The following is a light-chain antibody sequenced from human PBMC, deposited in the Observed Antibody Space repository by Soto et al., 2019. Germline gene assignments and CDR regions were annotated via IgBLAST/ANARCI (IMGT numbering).Light chain of an antibody. CDR3: SSYTSSSSYV. Sequence: QSVLTQPASVSDSPGQSITISCTGTSSDVGGYNYVSWYQQHPGKAPKLMIYDVTNRPSGVSNRFSGSKSGSTASLIISGLQAEDEADYYCSSYTSSSSYVFGTGTKVTVL. V-gene: IGLV2-14*03. CDR1: SSDVGGYNY. CDR2: DVT. J-gene: IGLJ1*01.